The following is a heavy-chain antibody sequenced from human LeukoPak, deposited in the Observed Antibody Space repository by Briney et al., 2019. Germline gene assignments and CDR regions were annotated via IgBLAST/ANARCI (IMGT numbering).Heavy chain of an antibody. CDR1: GGTFSSYA. V-gene: IGHV1-69*05. D-gene: IGHD1-26*01. Sequence: SVKVSCKASGGTFSSYAISGVRQAPGQGLEWMGGIIPIFGTANYAQKFQGRVPITTDESTSTAYMELSSLRSEDTAVYYCARRSVGAIVEDYFDYWGQGTLVTVSS. CDR3: ARRSVGAIVEDYFDY. J-gene: IGHJ4*02. CDR2: IIPIFGTA.